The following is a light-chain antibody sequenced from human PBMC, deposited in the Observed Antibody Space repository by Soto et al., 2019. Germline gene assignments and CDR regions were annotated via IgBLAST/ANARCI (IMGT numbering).Light chain of an antibody. Sequence: DIQMTQSPSSLSASVVDRVTIACQASQDSRNYLNWYQQKPGKAPKLLIYDASNLETGVPSRFSGSGAGTDFTPTISRLEPEDFAVFYCQQYGSSPLTFGGGTRLE. CDR2: DAS. CDR3: QQYGSSPLT. J-gene: IGKJ5*01. CDR1: QDSRNY. V-gene: IGKV1-33*01.